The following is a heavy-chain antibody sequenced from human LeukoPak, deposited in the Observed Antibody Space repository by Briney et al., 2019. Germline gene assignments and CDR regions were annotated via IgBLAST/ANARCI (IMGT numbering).Heavy chain of an antibody. V-gene: IGHV3-48*04. CDR1: GFSFSSYN. D-gene: IGHD3-16*01. CDR3: ARGGGGNAFDY. J-gene: IGHJ4*02. Sequence: GGSLRLSCAASGFSFSSYNMNWVRQAPGKGLEWVSYISSSGSTIYYADSVKGRFTISRDNAKNSLYLQMNSLRAEDTAVYYCARGGGGNAFDYWGQGTLVTVSS. CDR2: ISSSGSTI.